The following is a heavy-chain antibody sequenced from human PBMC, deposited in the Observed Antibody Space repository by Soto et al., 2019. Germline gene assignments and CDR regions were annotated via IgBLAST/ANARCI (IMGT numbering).Heavy chain of an antibody. CDR3: ARHNGPLFVGYYYDMDV. J-gene: IGHJ6*02. CDR1: GGSITSSNW. Sequence: SETLSLTCAVSGGSITSSNWWTWVRQPPGKGLEWIGEIHHSGSTNHNPSLKSRVTISVDNSKNQFSLKLSSVTAADTAVYYCARHNGPLFVGYYYDMDVWGQGTTVTVSS. CDR2: IHHSGST. V-gene: IGHV4-4*02. D-gene: IGHD1-20*01.